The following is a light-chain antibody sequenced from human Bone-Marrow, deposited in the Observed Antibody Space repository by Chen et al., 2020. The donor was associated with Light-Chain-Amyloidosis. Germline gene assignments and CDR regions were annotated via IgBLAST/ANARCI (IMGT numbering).Light chain of an antibody. Sequence: SYVLTQPSSVSVAPGQTATIACGGNNIGSTSVHWYQQTPGQAPLLVVYDDSDRPSGIPERLSTSNSGNTATRTISRVEAGDEADYYCQVWDRSSDRPVFGGGTKLPVL. CDR1: NIGSTS. J-gene: IGLJ3*02. CDR3: QVWDRSSDRPV. V-gene: IGLV3-21*02. CDR2: DDS.